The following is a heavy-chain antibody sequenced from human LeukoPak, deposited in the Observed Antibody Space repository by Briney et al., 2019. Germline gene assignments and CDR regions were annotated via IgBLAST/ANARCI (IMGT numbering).Heavy chain of an antibody. J-gene: IGHJ4*02. CDR1: GFTFSSYA. V-gene: IGHV3-23*01. CDR3: AKALGGSGSYYPPPFDY. D-gene: IGHD3-10*01. Sequence: GGSLRLSCAASGFTFSSYAMSWVRQAPGKGLEWVSAISGSGGSTYYADSVKGRFTISRDNSKNTLYLQMNSLSAEDTAIYYCAKALGGSGSYYPPPFDYWGQGTLVTVSS. CDR2: ISGSGGST.